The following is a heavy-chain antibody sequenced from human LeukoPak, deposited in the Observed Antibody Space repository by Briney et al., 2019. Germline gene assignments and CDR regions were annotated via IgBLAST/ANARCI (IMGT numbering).Heavy chain of an antibody. Sequence: GGSLRLSCAASGFTFSDHYMDWVRQAPGKGLEWVGRIRNKANSYTTEYVASVKGRFTISRDESKNSLYLQMNSLQTEDTAVYYCARGGDSSGYYSISAFDIWGQGTMVTVSS. D-gene: IGHD3-22*01. CDR2: IRNKANSYTT. CDR1: GFTFSDHY. J-gene: IGHJ3*02. V-gene: IGHV3-72*01. CDR3: ARGGDSSGYYSISAFDI.